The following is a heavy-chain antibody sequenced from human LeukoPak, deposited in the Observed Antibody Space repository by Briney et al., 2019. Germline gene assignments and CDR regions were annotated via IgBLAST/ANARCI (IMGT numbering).Heavy chain of an antibody. CDR2: INHSGST. CDR3: ASNIIDY. V-gene: IGHV4-34*01. J-gene: IGHJ4*02. Sequence: PSETLSLTCAVYGGSFSGYYWSWIRQPPGKGLEWIGEINHSGSTNYNPSLKSRVTISVDTSKNQFSLKLSSVTAADTAVYYCASNIIDYWGQGTLVTVSS. CDR1: GGSFSGYY.